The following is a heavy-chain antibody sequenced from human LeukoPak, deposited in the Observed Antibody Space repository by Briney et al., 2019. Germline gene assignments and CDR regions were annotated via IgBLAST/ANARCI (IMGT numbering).Heavy chain of an antibody. CDR3: AKGINSWYWDS. J-gene: IGHJ4*02. CDR2: ISYDGSNK. D-gene: IGHD6-13*01. V-gene: IGHV3-30-3*01. Sequence: PGGSLRLSCAASGFTFSSYAMHWVRQAPGKGLEWVAVISYDGSNKYYADSVKGRFTISRDNSKNTLYLQMNSLRVEDTAVYYCAKGINSWYWDSWGQGTLVTVSS. CDR1: GFTFSSYA.